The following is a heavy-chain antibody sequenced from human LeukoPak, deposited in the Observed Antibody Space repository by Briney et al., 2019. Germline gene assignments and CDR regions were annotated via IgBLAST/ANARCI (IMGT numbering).Heavy chain of an antibody. V-gene: IGHV3-9*01. J-gene: IGHJ5*02. CDR3: ARDLIGFDP. Sequence: GGSLRLSCAASGFTFDDYAMHWVRQAPGKGLEWVSGISWNSGSIGYADSVKGRFTISRDNSKNTLYLQMNSLRAEDTAVYYCARDLIGFDPWGQGTLVTVSS. CDR2: ISWNSGSI. D-gene: IGHD3-22*01. CDR1: GFTFDDYA.